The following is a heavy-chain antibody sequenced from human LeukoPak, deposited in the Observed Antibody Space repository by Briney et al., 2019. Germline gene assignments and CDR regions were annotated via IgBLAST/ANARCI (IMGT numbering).Heavy chain of an antibody. J-gene: IGHJ4*02. V-gene: IGHV4-59*08. Sequence: SETLSLTCTVSGGSISSYYWSWIRQPPGKGLEWIGYIYYSGSTNYSPSLKSRVTISVDTSKNQFSLKLSSVTAADTAVYYCARHTDFWSGYSVFFDYWGQGTLVTVSS. CDR2: IYYSGST. D-gene: IGHD3-3*01. CDR1: GGSISSYY. CDR3: ARHTDFWSGYSVFFDY.